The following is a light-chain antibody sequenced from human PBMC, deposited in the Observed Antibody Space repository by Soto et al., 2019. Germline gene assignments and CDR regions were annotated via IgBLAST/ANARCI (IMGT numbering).Light chain of an antibody. Sequence: QSVLTQPPATSWTPGQRVTSSCSGSSSNLGSNNVNWYQQLPGAAPKLLIYSNDQQPSGVPDRLSGSKSGTSASLAFSGLQSEDEADYYCSAWYDSLNVVVFGGGTKLTV. CDR2: SND. J-gene: IGLJ2*01. CDR3: SAWYDSLNVVV. V-gene: IGLV1-44*01. CDR1: SSNLGSNN.